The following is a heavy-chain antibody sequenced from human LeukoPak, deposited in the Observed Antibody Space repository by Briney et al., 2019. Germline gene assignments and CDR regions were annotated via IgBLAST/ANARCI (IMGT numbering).Heavy chain of an antibody. Sequence: GGSLGLSCAASGFTFSSYAMHWVRQAPGKGLEWVAVISYDGSNKYYADSVKGRFTISRDNSKNTLYLQMNSLGAEDTAVYYCARATEMVRGVTLGGFHYWGQGTLVTVSS. J-gene: IGHJ4*02. CDR2: ISYDGSNK. V-gene: IGHV3-30*04. CDR3: ARATEMVRGVTLGGFHY. CDR1: GFTFSSYA. D-gene: IGHD3-10*01.